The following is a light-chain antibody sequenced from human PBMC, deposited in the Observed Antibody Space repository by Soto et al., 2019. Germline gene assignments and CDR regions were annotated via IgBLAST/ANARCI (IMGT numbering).Light chain of an antibody. CDR1: SSDVGAYNF. Sequence: QSVLTQPASVSGSPGQSITISCTGTSSDVGAYNFVSWHQQHPGKAPKLMIYNVYDRPSGISYRFSGSKSGNTASLTISGLKVEDEADYYCCSSGGSPTYVFGTGTKLTVL. CDR3: CSSGGSPTYV. CDR2: NVY. V-gene: IGLV2-14*03. J-gene: IGLJ1*01.